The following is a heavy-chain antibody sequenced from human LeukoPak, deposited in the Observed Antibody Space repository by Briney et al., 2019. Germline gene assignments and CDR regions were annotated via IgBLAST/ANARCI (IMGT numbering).Heavy chain of an antibody. CDR1: GYTFTSYG. Sequence: ASVKVSXKASGYTFTSYGISWVRQAPGQGLEWMGWISAYNGNTNYAQKLQGRVTMTTDTSTSAAYMELRSLRSDDTAVYYCARVRPAALFDYWGQGTLVTVSS. J-gene: IGHJ4*02. CDR3: ARVRPAALFDY. D-gene: IGHD2-2*01. CDR2: ISAYNGNT. V-gene: IGHV1-18*01.